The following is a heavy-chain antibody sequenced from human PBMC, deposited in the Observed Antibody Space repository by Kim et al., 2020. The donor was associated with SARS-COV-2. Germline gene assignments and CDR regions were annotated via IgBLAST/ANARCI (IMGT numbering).Heavy chain of an antibody. Sequence: AASVTGRFTISRDNSKNTLSLQMNSLRAEDTAVYYCARVGTIFEPYYFDYWGQGTLVTVSS. CDR3: ARVGTIFEPYYFDY. V-gene: IGHV3-30*01. J-gene: IGHJ4*02. D-gene: IGHD3-3*01.